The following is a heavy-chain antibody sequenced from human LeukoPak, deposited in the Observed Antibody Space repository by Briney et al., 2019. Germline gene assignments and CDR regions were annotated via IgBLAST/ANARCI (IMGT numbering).Heavy chain of an antibody. D-gene: IGHD2-15*01. Sequence: ASVKVSCKASGYTFTSYGISWVRQAPGQGLEWMGWISAYNGNTNYAQKLQGRVTMTTDTSTSTAYMELRSLRSDDTAVYYCARDGSVVVVAAIPYGMDVWGQGTTVTVSS. J-gene: IGHJ6*02. CDR2: ISAYNGNT. CDR1: GYTFTSYG. CDR3: ARDGSVVVVAAIPYGMDV. V-gene: IGHV1-18*01.